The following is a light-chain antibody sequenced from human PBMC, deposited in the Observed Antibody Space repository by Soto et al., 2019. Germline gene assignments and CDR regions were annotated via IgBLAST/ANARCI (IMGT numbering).Light chain of an antibody. J-gene: IGKJ1*01. CDR3: QQYYSTPRT. V-gene: IGKV4-1*01. Sequence: DIVMTQSPDSLAVSLGERATINCKSSQSVLHSSNNKNYLAWYQQRPGQPPKLLIYWASTRESGVPDRFSGSGSGTDFILTISSLQAEDVAIYYCQQYYSTPRTFGQGTKVDIK. CDR2: WAS. CDR1: QSVLHSSNNKNY.